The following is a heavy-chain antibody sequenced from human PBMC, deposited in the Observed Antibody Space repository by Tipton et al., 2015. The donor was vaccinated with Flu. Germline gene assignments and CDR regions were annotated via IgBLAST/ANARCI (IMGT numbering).Heavy chain of an antibody. CDR1: GDSIGSDYF. CDR3: ARGVGRFSSNLDY. D-gene: IGHD6-6*01. Sequence: TLSLTCSVSGDSIGSDYFWGWIRQPPGKGLEWIGNVHRSGNTYYNPSLKSRVTMSVDSSKNQFSLRLSSVTAADTAVYYCARGVGRFSSNLDYWGQGTLVTVSS. J-gene: IGHJ4*02. CDR2: VHRSGNT. V-gene: IGHV4-38-2*02.